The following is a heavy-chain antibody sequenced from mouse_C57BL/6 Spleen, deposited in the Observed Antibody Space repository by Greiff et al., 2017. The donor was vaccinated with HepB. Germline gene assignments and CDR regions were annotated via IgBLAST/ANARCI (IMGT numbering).Heavy chain of an antibody. J-gene: IGHJ2*01. D-gene: IGHD3-1*01. V-gene: IGHV5-17*01. Sequence: EVMLVESGGGLVKPGGSLKLSCAASGFNFSDYGMHWVRQAPEKGLEWVAYISSGSSTIYYADTVKGRFTISRDNAKNTLFLQMTSLRSEDTAMYYCARGLFDYWGQGTTLTVSS. CDR3: ARGLFDY. CDR2: ISSGSSTI. CDR1: GFNFSDYG.